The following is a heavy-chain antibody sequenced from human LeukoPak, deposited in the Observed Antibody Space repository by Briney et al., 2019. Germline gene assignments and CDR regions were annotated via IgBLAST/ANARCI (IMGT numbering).Heavy chain of an antibody. D-gene: IGHD6-13*01. Sequence: GGSLRLSCAASGFTFSSYAMSWVRQAPGKGLEWVSAISGSGGSTYYADSVKGRFTISRDNSKNTLYLQMNSLRAEDTAVYYCAKNIASSSWSLDYYYYYMDVWGKGTTVTVSS. CDR1: GFTFSSYA. CDR2: ISGSGGST. CDR3: AKNIASSSWSLDYYYYYMDV. J-gene: IGHJ6*03. V-gene: IGHV3-23*01.